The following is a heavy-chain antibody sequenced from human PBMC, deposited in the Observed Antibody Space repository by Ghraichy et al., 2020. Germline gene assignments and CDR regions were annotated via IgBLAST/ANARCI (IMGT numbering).Heavy chain of an antibody. D-gene: IGHD3-10*01. Sequence: LSLTCAASGFTFGDYTMYWVRQVPGKGLEWISLITWDGVTTYYAGSVKGRFTISRDNSKNSLSLRMNSLRTEDSALYYCAKGVDHSGSGSYWTYGMDVWGQGTTVTVSS. CDR2: ITWDGVTT. J-gene: IGHJ6*02. CDR3: AKGVDHSGSGSYWTYGMDV. CDR1: GFTFGDYT. V-gene: IGHV3-43*01.